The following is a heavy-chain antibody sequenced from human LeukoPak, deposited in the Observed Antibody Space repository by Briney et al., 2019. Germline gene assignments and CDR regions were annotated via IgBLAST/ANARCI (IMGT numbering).Heavy chain of an antibody. CDR1: GFTFPTYA. Sequence: GGSLRLSCAASGFTFPTYAMTWVRQAPGKGLEWVPSISGSGVRTYYADSVRGRFTISRDNSKNTLHLQMNSLRVEDTAVYYCAKRSGSAGNNGHHDYWGQGSLVTVSS. CDR2: ISGSGVRT. J-gene: IGHJ4*02. V-gene: IGHV3-23*01. CDR3: AKRSGSAGNNGHHDY. D-gene: IGHD1/OR15-1a*01.